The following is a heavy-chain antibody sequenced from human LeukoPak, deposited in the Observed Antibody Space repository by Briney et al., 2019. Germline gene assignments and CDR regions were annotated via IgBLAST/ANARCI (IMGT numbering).Heavy chain of an antibody. CDR1: GFTFSSYA. D-gene: IGHD6-13*01. J-gene: IGHJ4*02. Sequence: GGSLRLSCAASGFTFSSYAMSWVRQAPGKGLEWVSAISGSGGSTYYADSVKGRFTISRDNSKSTLYLQMNSLRAEDTAVYYCAKDGYSIAAAEAKAAYYFDYWGQGTLVTVSS. V-gene: IGHV3-23*01. CDR3: AKDGYSIAAAEAKAAYYFDY. CDR2: ISGSGGST.